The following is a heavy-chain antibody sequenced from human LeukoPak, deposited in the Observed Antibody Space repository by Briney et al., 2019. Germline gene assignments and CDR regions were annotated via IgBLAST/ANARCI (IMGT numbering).Heavy chain of an antibody. D-gene: IGHD6-13*01. J-gene: IGHJ5*02. CDR1: GYKLTDYW. Sequence: ASAKVSCKAFGYKLTDYWIHWVRQAPGQGLEWMGWIDRNSGGTNYAQNFKSTVTLTRDTSISTVYMELSRLISDDTAAHYCARGIAAPGARWFDPCGQGNLVTVSS. CDR3: ARGIAAPGARWFDP. CDR2: IDRNSGGT. V-gene: IGHV1-2*02.